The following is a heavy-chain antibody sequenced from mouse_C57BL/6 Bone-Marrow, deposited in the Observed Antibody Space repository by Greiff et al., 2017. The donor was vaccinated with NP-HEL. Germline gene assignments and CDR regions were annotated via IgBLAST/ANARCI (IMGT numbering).Heavy chain of an antibody. D-gene: IGHD1-1*01. CDR2: IYPGGGYT. CDR3: ARGDYYGSLFDY. V-gene: IGHV1-63*01. Sequence: QVHVKQSGAELVRPGTSVKMSCKASGYTFTNYWIGWAKQRPGHGLEWIGDIYPGGGYTNYNEKFKGKATLTADKSSSTAYMQFSSLTSEDSAIYYCARGDYYGSLFDYWGQGTTLTVSS. J-gene: IGHJ2*01. CDR1: GYTFTNYW.